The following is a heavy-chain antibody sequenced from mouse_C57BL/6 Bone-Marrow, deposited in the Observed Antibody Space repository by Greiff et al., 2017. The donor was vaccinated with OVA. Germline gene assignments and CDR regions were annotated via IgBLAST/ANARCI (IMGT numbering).Heavy chain of an antibody. D-gene: IGHD2-4*01. Sequence: VQVVESGAELVKPGASVKLSCKASGYTFTEYTIHWVKQRSGQGLEWIGWFYPGSGSIKYNEKFKDKATLTADKSSSTVYMELSRLTSEDSAVYFCARHEGDYPLIGYWGQGTSVTVSS. CDR1: GYTFTEYT. CDR2: FYPGSGSI. V-gene: IGHV1-62-2*01. CDR3: ARHEGDYPLIGY. J-gene: IGHJ4*01.